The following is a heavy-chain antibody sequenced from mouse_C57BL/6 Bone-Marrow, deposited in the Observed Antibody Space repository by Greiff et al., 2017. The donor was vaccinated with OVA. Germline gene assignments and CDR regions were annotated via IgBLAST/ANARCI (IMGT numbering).Heavy chain of an antibody. CDR1: GFNITDDY. V-gene: IGHV14-4*01. CDR2: IDPENGDT. D-gene: IGHD1-1*01. Sequence: VQLQQSGAELVRPGASVKLSCTASGFNITDDYMHWVKQRPEQGLEWIGWIDPENGDTEYASKFQGKATITADTSSNTAYLQLSSLTSEDTAVYYGTTLWGYFDYWGQGTTLTVSS. CDR3: TTLWGYFDY. J-gene: IGHJ2*01.